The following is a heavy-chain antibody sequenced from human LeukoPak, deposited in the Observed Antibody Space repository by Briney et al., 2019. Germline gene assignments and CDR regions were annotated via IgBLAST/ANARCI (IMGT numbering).Heavy chain of an antibody. J-gene: IGHJ4*02. CDR2: ISYDGSNK. D-gene: IGHD2-15*01. Sequence: GGSLRLSCAASGFTFSSYAMHWVRQAPGKGLEWVAVISYDGSNKYYADSVKGRFTISRDNSKNTLYLPMNSLRAEDTAVYYCARVGYCSGGSCYSFDYWGQGTLVTVSS. V-gene: IGHV3-30*04. CDR3: ARVGYCSGGSCYSFDY. CDR1: GFTFSSYA.